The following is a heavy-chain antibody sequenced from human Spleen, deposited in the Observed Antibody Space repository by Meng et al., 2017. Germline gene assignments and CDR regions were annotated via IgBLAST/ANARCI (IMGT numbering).Heavy chain of an antibody. CDR3: ARDLGYSYGFDY. V-gene: IGHV3-11*01. CDR2: ISSSGSTI. J-gene: IGHJ4*02. CDR1: GFTFSDYY. D-gene: IGHD5-18*01. Sequence: LSLTCAASGFTFSDYYMSWIRQAPGKGLEWVSFISSSGSTIYYADSVKGRFTITRDNAKNSLYLQMNSLRAEDTALYYCARDLGYSYGFDYWGQGTLVTVSS.